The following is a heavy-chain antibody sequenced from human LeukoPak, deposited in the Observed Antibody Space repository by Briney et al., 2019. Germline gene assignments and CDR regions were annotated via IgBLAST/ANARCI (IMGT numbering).Heavy chain of an antibody. J-gene: IGHJ4*02. Sequence: SETLSLTCAVYGGSFSGYYWGWIRQPPGKGLEWIGEINHSGSTNYNPSLKSRVTISVDTSKNQFSLKLSSVTAADTAVYYCARHHCSSPSCYGYFDYWGQGTLVTVSS. CDR2: INHSGST. V-gene: IGHV4-34*01. CDR3: ARHHCSSPSCYGYFDY. CDR1: GGSFSGYY. D-gene: IGHD2-2*01.